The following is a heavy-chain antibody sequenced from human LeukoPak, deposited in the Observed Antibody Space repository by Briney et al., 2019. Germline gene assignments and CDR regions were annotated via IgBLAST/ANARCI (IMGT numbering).Heavy chain of an antibody. CDR2: IRGSGDRT. Sequence: GGSLRLSCAASGFTFINHAMTWVRQAPGKGLEWVSGIRGSGDRTFYAESVKGRFTISRDNFKNTVYLEMNSLRAEDTAVYYCAKDRSSYGYLDDWGQGTLVTVSS. D-gene: IGHD5-18*01. CDR3: AKDRSSYGYLDD. V-gene: IGHV3-23*01. J-gene: IGHJ4*02. CDR1: GFTFINHA.